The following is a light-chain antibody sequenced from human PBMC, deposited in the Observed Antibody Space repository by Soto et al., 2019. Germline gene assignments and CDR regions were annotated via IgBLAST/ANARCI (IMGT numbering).Light chain of an antibody. CDR1: NSDVGAYNY. V-gene: IGLV2-8*01. CDR2: EVT. CDR3: SSYGGTNNYVV. J-gene: IGLJ2*01. Sequence: QSVLTQPPSASGSPGQSVTISCTGSNSDVGAYNYVSWYQQHPGKSPKLMIYEVTKRPSGVPDRFSGSKSGNAASPTVSGLQAEDDADYYCSSYGGTNNYVVFGGGTKVTGL.